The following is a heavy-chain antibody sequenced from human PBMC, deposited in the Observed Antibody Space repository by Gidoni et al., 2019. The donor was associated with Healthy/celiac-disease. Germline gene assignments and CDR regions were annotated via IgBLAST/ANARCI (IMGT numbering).Heavy chain of an antibody. V-gene: IGHV1-69*01. J-gene: IGHJ4*02. D-gene: IGHD3-10*01. CDR3: ARDGGYYGSGSYSQPFDY. CDR2: IIPIFGTA. CDR1: GGTFSSSA. Sequence: QVQLVQSGAEVKKPGSSVKVSCKASGGTFSSSAINWVRQAPGQGLEWMGGIIPIFGTANYAQKFQGRVTITADESTSTAYMELSSLRSEDTAVYYCARDGGYYGSGSYSQPFDYWGQGTLVTVSS.